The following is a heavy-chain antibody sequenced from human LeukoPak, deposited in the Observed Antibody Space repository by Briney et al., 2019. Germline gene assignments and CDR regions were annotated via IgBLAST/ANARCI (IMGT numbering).Heavy chain of an antibody. CDR3: ATVPRGIVGATRPFDY. V-gene: IGHV1-24*01. CDR1: GYTLTELS. J-gene: IGHJ4*02. Sequence: GASVKVSCKVSGYTLTELSMHWVRQAPGKGLEWMGGFDPEDGETIYAQKFQGRVTMTEDTSTDTAYTELSSLRSEDTAVYYCATVPRGIVGATRPFDYWGQGTLVTVSS. D-gene: IGHD1-26*01. CDR2: FDPEDGET.